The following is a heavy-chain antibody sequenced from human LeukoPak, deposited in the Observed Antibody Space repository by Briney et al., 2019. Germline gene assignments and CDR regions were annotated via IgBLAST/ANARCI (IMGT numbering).Heavy chain of an antibody. J-gene: IGHJ4*02. D-gene: IGHD3-3*01. CDR1: GFTFSSYA. V-gene: IGHV3-23*01. CDR2: SSGSGGST. CDR3: AKDQNPESRYDFWSGYLLFDY. Sequence: GGSLRLSCAASGFTFSSYAMSWVRQAPGKGLEWVSASSGSGGSTYYADSVKGRFTISRDNSKNTLYLQMNSLRAEDTAVYYCAKDQNPESRYDFWSGYLLFDYWGQGTLVTVSS.